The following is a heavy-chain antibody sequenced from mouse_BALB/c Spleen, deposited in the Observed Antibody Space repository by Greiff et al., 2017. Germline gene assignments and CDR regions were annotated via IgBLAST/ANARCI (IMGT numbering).Heavy chain of an antibody. Sequence: QVQLQQSGAELVRPGTSVKISCTASGYAFTNYWLGWVKQRPGHGLEWIGDIYPGSGNTYYNEKFKGKATLTADKSSSTAYMQLSSLTSEDSAVYFCATKGGDWFAYWGQGTLVTVSA. CDR3: ATKGGDWFAY. CDR1: GYAFTNYW. CDR2: IYPGSGNT. J-gene: IGHJ3*01. V-gene: IGHV1-63*01.